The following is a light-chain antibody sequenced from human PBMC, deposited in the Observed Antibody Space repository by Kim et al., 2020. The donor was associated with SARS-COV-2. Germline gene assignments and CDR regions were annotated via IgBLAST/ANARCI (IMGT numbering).Light chain of an antibody. CDR1: SLRSYY. CDR2: GKN. J-gene: IGLJ3*02. CDR3: NSRDSSGNHLE. Sequence: SSELTQDPAVSVALGQTVRITCQGDSLRSYYASWYQQKPGQAPVLVIYGKNNRPSGIPDRFSGSSSGNTASLTITGAQAEDEADYYCNSRDSSGNHLEFG. V-gene: IGLV3-19*01.